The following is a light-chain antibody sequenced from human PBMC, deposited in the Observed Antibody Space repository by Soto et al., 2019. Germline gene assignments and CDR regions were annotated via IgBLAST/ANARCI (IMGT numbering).Light chain of an antibody. CDR3: SSFTTSTTRV. CDR2: DVS. Sequence: QSVPTQPASVSGSPGQSITISCTGTRTDIGLYNYVSWYQQHPGKAPKLIIYDVSDRPSGVSNRFSGSKSGSTASLTISGLQAEDEADYYCSSFTTSTTRVFGGGTKLTVL. CDR1: RTDIGLYNY. J-gene: IGLJ2*01. V-gene: IGLV2-14*01.